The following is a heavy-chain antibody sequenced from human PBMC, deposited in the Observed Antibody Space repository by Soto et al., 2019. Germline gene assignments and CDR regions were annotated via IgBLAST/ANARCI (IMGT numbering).Heavy chain of an antibody. CDR3: XXXXXPGGLDY. J-gene: IGHJ4*02. CDR2: IYWNSERT. D-gene: IGHD1-26*01. V-gene: IGHV3-9*01. Sequence: EVQLLESGGGFVQPGRSLRLSCVVSGFNFEDRAMHWVRQVPGKGLEWVSGIYWNSERTGYADSVKGRFTISRENAKXXXXXXXXXXXXXXXAXXXXXXXXXPGGLDYWGQGTLVTVSS. CDR1: GFNFEDRA.